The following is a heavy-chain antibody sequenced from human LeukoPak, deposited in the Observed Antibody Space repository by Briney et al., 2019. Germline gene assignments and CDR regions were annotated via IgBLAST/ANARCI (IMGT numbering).Heavy chain of an antibody. J-gene: IGHJ3*02. CDR2: ISTYNGNT. V-gene: IGHV1-18*01. Sequence: GASVKVSCKASGYTFTSYGISWVRQAPGQGLEWMGWISTYNGNTNYAQKLQGRVTMTTDTSTSTAYMELRSLRSDDTAVYYCARDPAFRSIGLGGGGAFDIWGQGTMVTVSS. CDR1: GYTFTSYG. D-gene: IGHD3-16*01. CDR3: ARDPAFRSIGLGGGGAFDI.